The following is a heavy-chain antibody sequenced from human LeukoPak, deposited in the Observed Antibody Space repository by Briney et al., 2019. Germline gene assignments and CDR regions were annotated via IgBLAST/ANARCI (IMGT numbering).Heavy chain of an antibody. J-gene: IGHJ4*02. D-gene: IGHD6-13*01. V-gene: IGHV5-51*01. CDR2: IYPGDSET. CDR3: VRSSSSSWPFDY. CDR1: GYSFSNPW. Sequence: GESLKISCKGSGYSFSNPWIAWVRQMPGKGLEWMGIIYPGDSETRYSPSFQGQVTISVDKSISTAYLQWSSLKASDTAMYYCVRSSSSSWPFDYWGQGTLVTVSS.